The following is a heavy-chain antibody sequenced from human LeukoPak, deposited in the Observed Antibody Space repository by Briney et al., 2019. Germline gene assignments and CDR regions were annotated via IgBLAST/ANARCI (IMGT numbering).Heavy chain of an antibody. CDR2: ISGSGGST. J-gene: IGHJ6*03. Sequence: PISGSGGSTYYADSVKGRFTISRDNSKNTLYLQMNSLRAEDTAVYYCAKRGSSWYLGYYYYYMDVWGKGTTVSVPS. D-gene: IGHD6-13*01. V-gene: IGHV3-23*01. CDR3: AKRGSSWYLGYYYYYMDV.